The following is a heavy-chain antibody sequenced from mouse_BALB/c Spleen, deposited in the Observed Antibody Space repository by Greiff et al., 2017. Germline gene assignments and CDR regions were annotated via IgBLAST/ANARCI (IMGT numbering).Heavy chain of an antibody. CDR1: GFNIKDTY. CDR2: IDPANGNT. CDR3: ARVYYGNYGFAY. D-gene: IGHD2-1*01. J-gene: IGHJ3*01. V-gene: IGHV14-3*02. Sequence: EVQLHQSGAELVKPGASVKLSCTASGFNIKDTYMHWVKQRPEQGLEWIGRIDPANGNTKYDPKFQGKATITADTSSNTAYLQLSSLTSEDTAVYYCARVYYGNYGFAYWGQGTLVTVSA.